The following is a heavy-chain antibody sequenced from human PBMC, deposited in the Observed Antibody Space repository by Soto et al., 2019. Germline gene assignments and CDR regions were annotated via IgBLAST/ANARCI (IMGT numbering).Heavy chain of an antibody. CDR3: ARASGPRKSHFDY. CDR1: GGSISSYY. J-gene: IGHJ4*02. CDR2: IYYSGST. D-gene: IGHD3-10*01. V-gene: IGHV4-59*01. Sequence: PSETLSLTCTVSGGSISSYYWSWIRQPPGKGLEWIGYIYYSGSTNYNPSLKSRVTISVDTSKNQFSLKLSSVTAADTAVYDCARASGPRKSHFDYWGQGTLVTVSS.